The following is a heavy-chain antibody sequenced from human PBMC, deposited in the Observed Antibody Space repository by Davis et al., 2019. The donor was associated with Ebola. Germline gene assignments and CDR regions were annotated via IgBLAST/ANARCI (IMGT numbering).Heavy chain of an antibody. CDR3: ARHDGELGSGKYYFHN. V-gene: IGHV1-69*13. CDR1: GGAFSSYP. J-gene: IGHJ4*02. D-gene: IGHD7-27*01. CDR2: IIPIFRSA. Sequence: AASVKVSCKASGGAFSSYPISWIRQAPGQGLEWMGWIIPIFRSADSAQIFQGRLTITADESTNTAYMELSRLRSDDTAVYYCARHDGELGSGKYYFHNWGQGTPVTVSA.